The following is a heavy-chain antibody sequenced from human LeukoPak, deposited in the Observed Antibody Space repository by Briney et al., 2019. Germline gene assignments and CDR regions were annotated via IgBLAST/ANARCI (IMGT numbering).Heavy chain of an antibody. J-gene: IGHJ5*02. Sequence: ASVKVSCKASGYTFTSYGISWVRQAPGQGLEWMGIINPSGGSTSYAQKFQGRVTMTRDTSTSTVYMELSSLRSEDTAVYYCARDFRGDNWFDPWGQGTLVTVSS. CDR3: ARDFRGDNWFDP. D-gene: IGHD3-10*01. CDR2: INPSGGST. V-gene: IGHV1-46*01. CDR1: GYTFTSYG.